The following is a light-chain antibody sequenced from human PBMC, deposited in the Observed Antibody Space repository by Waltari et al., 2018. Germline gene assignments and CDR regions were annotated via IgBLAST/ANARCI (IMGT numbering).Light chain of an antibody. CDR2: KDF. CDR1: NLGEKF. J-gene: IGLJ2*01. Sequence: YDLTQPTSVSVSPGQTATITCHGDNLGEKFVSWYQQRPGQSPFLVIYKDFKRPSGIPERFSGSNSGNTATLTISGAQAMDEADFYCQSWVGKVVFGGGTKLTV. V-gene: IGLV3-1*01. CDR3: QSWVGKVV.